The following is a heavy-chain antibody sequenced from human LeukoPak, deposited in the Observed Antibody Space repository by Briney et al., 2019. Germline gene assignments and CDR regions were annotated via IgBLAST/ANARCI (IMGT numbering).Heavy chain of an antibody. D-gene: IGHD1-26*01. CDR3: ARDGDIVGAPTDY. V-gene: IGHV1-69*01. Sequence: ASVKVSCKASGGTFSSYAISWVRQAPGQGLEWMGGIIPIFGTANYAQKFQGRVTITADESTSTAYMELSSLRSEDTAVYYCARDGDIVGAPTDYWGQGTLVTVSS. CDR2: IIPIFGTA. CDR1: GGTFSSYA. J-gene: IGHJ4*02.